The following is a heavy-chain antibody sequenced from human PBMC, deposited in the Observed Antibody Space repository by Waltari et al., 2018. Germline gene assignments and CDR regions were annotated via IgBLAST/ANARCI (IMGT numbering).Heavy chain of an antibody. CDR3: AKGLLVVRGAFDI. CDR2: ISGSGGST. V-gene: IGHV3-23*01. CDR1: GFTFSSYA. Sequence: EVQLLESGGGLVQPGGSLRLSCAASGFTFSSYAMSWVRQAPGKGLEWVSAISGSGGSTYYADSVKGRFTISSDNSKNTLYLQMNSLRAEDTAVYYCAKGLLVVRGAFDIWGQGTMVTVSS. D-gene: IGHD2-8*02. J-gene: IGHJ3*02.